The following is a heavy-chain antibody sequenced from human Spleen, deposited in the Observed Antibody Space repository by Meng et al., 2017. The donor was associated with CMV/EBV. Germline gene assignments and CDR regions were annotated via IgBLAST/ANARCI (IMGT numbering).Heavy chain of an antibody. Sequence: ASVKVSCKASGYTFTSYDINWVRQAAGQGLEWMGWISADTININYAQKFQGRVTLTTDTSTTTAYMELRSLTSDDTAMYYCSIGEFDYWGQGTLVTVSS. CDR1: GYTFTSYD. J-gene: IGHJ4*02. CDR3: SIGEFDY. V-gene: IGHV1-18*01. CDR2: ISADTINI. D-gene: IGHD3-10*01.